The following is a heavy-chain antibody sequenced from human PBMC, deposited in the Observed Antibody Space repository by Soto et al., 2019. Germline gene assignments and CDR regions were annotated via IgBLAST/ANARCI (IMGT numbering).Heavy chain of an antibody. V-gene: IGHV3-30*18. J-gene: IGHJ4*02. D-gene: IGHD3-22*01. CDR2: ISYDGSNK. CDR1: GFTFSSYG. Sequence: QVQLVESGGGVVQPGRSLRLSCAASGFTFSSYGMHWVRQAPGKGLEWVAVISYDGSNKYYADSLKGRFTTSRDNSKNTLYLQMNSLRVEDTAVYYCAKEWVYDSSGWSFDYWGQGTLVTVSS. CDR3: AKEWVYDSSGWSFDY.